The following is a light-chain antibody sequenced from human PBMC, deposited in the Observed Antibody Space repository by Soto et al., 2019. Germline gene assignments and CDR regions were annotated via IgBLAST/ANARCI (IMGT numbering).Light chain of an antibody. CDR1: QTVSNTY. Sequence: EIVLTQFPGALSLSPGERVTLSCRANQTVSNTYLAWYQQKSGQAPKFLIYGASNRATGIPDRFSGSGSGTDFTLTISRLEPEDFAVYYCQQYGALPPTFGGGTKVEIK. CDR3: QQYGALPPT. J-gene: IGKJ4*01. V-gene: IGKV3-20*01. CDR2: GAS.